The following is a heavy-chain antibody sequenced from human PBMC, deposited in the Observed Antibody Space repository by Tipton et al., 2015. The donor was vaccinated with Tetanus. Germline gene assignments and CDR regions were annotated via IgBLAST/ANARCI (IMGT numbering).Heavy chain of an antibody. V-gene: IGHV3-7*03. CDR3: AKDIDSELTGGSEGFDY. J-gene: IGHJ4*02. CDR1: GFTFSSYW. Sequence: SLRLSCAASGFTFSSYWMSWVRQAPGKGLEWVANIKQDGSEKYYADSVKGRFTISRDNAKNSLYLQMNSLRAEDTALYYCAKDIDSELTGGSEGFDYWGQGTLVTVSS. CDR2: IKQDGSEK. D-gene: IGHD2-8*02.